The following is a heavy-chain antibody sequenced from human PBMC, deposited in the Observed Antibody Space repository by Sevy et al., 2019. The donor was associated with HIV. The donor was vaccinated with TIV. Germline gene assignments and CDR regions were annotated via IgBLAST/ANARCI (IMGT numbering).Heavy chain of an antibody. Sequence: GGSLRLSCAASGFTFSSYWMHWVRQAPGKGLVWVSRISSDGSGTTYADSVKGRFTISRDNAKNTLYLQMNSLRAEDTAVYYCATHDILTDTYFDYWGQGTLLTVSS. J-gene: IGHJ4*02. CDR3: ATHDILTDTYFDY. D-gene: IGHD3-9*01. V-gene: IGHV3-74*01. CDR2: ISSDGSGT. CDR1: GFTFSSYW.